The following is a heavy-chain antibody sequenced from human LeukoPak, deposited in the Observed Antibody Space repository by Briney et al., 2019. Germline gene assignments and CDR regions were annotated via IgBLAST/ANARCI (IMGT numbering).Heavy chain of an antibody. V-gene: IGHV4-59*08. D-gene: IGHD6-25*01. CDR2: IYYSGST. Sequence: PSETLSLTCTVSGGSISNYYWSWIRQPPGKGLEWIGYIYYSGSTNYKPSLKSRVTISVDTSKNQISLNLRSVTAADTAVYYCARHSGRGNAFDIWGQGTRDTVSS. CDR3: ARHSGRGNAFDI. CDR1: GGSISNYY. J-gene: IGHJ3*02.